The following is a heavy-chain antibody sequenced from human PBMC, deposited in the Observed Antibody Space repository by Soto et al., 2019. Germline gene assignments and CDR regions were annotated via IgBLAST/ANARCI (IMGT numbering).Heavy chain of an antibody. V-gene: IGHV4-39*01. CDR2: IYYSGST. Sequence: QLQLQESGPGLVKPSETLSLTCTVSGGSISSSSYYWGWIRQPPGKGLEWIGSIYYSGSTYYNPSLKSRATLSVDTSTNQFSLKLSSVTAADTAVYYCARHTPAISISDHWGQGTLVTVSS. D-gene: IGHD2-15*01. CDR3: ARHTPAISISDH. CDR1: GGSISSSSYY. J-gene: IGHJ4*02.